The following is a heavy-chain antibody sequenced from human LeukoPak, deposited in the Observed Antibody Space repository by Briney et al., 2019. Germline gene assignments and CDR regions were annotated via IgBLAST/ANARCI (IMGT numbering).Heavy chain of an antibody. V-gene: IGHV3-30*04. CDR1: GFTFSSYA. CDR2: ISYDGSNK. D-gene: IGHD3-10*01. Sequence: GSLRLSCAASGFTFSSYAMHWVRQAPGKGLEWVAVISYDGSNKYYADSVKGRFTISRDNSKNTLYLQMNSLRAEDTAVYYCARPESTYYGSGSYDYWGQGTLVTVSS. CDR3: ARPESTYYGSGSYDY. J-gene: IGHJ4*02.